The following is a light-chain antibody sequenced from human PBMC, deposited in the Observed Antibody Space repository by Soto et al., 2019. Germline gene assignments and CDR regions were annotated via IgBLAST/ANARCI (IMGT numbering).Light chain of an antibody. CDR2: DVS. V-gene: IGLV2-14*03. CDR3: SSYTTSNTRQIV. Sequence: QSVLTHPVSLSGSPGQSITISRTGTSSDVGGYNYVSWYQHHPGKAPKLLIYDVSNRPSGVSNRFSGSKSDNTASLTISGLQPEDEADYYCSSYTTSNTRQIVFGTGTKVTVL. J-gene: IGLJ1*01. CDR1: SSDVGGYNY.